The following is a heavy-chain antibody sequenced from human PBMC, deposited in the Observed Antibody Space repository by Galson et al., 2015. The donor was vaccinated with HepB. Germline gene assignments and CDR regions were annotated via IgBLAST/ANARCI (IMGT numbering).Heavy chain of an antibody. V-gene: IGHV3-23*01. CDR3: ATVAGFRYLDY. CDR1: GFAFSTYG. J-gene: IGHJ4*02. D-gene: IGHD1-1*01. CDR2: ISGTGSGS. Sequence: SLRLSCAASGFAFSTYGMSWVRQAPGKGLEWVPVISGTGSGSDYADSVKGRFTIARDNSRTTVYLQMNSLRAEDTALYYCATVAGFRYLDYWGQGTLVTVAS.